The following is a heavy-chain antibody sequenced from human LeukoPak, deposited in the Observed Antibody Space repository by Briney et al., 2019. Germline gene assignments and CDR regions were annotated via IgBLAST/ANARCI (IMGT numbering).Heavy chain of an antibody. CDR1: GGSISSSS. D-gene: IGHD2-2*01. J-gene: IGHJ3*02. Sequence: ETLSLTCTVSGGSISSSSYYWGWIRQPPGKGLEWVSSISSDSNYIFYADSVQGRFTISRDNAENSLFLQMNSLRAEDTAVYYCASRYCTSTNCYAFDIWGQGTMVTVSS. V-gene: IGHV3-21*01. CDR3: ASRYCTSTNCYAFDI. CDR2: ISSDSNYI.